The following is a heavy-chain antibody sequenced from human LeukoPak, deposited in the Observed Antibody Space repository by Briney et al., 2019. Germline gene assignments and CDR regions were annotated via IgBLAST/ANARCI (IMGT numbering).Heavy chain of an antibody. CDR2: ISTPGNT. CDR3: VGDGPSWGLL. V-gene: IGHV4-4*07. D-gene: IGHD7-27*01. Sequence: PSETLSLTCDVSGDSVSDKNFYWTWVRQPAGRGLEWIGRISTPGNTNYNPSLKSRVTMSLDTSKNLFSLKLTSVTAADTAVYYCVGDGPSWGLLWGQGALVTVPS. CDR1: GDSVSDKNFY. J-gene: IGHJ4*02.